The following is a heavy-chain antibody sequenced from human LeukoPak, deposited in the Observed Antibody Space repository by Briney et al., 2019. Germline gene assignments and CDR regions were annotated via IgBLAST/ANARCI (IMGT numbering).Heavy chain of an antibody. CDR2: ISWNSGSI. CDR1: GFTFDDYA. D-gene: IGHD2-2*01. CDR3: AKGDCSSTSCYLGY. Sequence: GGSLRPSCAASGFTFDDYAMHWVRQAPGKGLEWVAGISWNSGSIGCAVSVKSRFTISRDNAKNSLYLQMNSLRAEDTALYYCAKGDCSSTSCYLGYWGQGTLVTVSS. J-gene: IGHJ4*02. V-gene: IGHV3-9*01.